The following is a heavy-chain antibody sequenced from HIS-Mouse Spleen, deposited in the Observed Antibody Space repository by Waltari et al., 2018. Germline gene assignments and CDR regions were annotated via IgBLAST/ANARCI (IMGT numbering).Heavy chain of an antibody. Sequence: QLQLQESGPGLVKPSETLSLPCTVSGGSTSSSSYYWGWIRQPPGEGLEWIGSIYYWGSTYYNPSLKSRVTISVDTSKNQFSLKLSSVTAADTAVYYCAREIPYSSSWYDWYFDLWGRGTLVTVSS. J-gene: IGHJ2*01. CDR3: AREIPYSSSWYDWYFDL. CDR2: IYYWGST. V-gene: IGHV4-39*07. D-gene: IGHD6-13*01. CDR1: GGSTSSSSYY.